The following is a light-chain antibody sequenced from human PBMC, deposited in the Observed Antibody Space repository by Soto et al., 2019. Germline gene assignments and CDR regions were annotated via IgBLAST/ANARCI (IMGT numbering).Light chain of an antibody. Sequence: EIVMTQSPATLSLSPGQRATLSCRASQSISSSLAWYQQKPGQPPRLLIYGASTRATGIPARFSGTGSGTEFTLTLSSLQSEDFAVYYCQQYNNWPPLTFGGGTKVDIK. V-gene: IGKV3-15*01. CDR1: QSISSS. J-gene: IGKJ4*01. CDR3: QQYNNWPPLT. CDR2: GAS.